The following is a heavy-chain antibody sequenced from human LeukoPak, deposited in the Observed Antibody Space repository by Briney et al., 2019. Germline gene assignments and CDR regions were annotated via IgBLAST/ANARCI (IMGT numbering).Heavy chain of an antibody. V-gene: IGHV4-30-2*01. CDR1: GGSISSGGYY. D-gene: IGHD6-25*01. CDR3: ARLRAADNAFDI. J-gene: IGHJ3*02. Sequence: SETLSLTCTVSGGSISSGGYYWSWIRQPPGKGLEWIGYIYHSGSTYYNPSLKSRVTISVDTSKIQFSLKLSSVTAADTAVYYCARLRAADNAFDIWGQGTMVTVS. CDR2: IYHSGST.